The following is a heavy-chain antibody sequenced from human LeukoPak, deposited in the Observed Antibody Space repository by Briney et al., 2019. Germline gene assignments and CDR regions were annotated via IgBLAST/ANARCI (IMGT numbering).Heavy chain of an antibody. CDR2: IYYSGST. V-gene: IGHV4-39*01. CDR3: ARVTRKDWLFSIGDYFDY. J-gene: IGHJ4*02. Sequence: SETLSLTCTVSGASISSSSYYWGWVRQPPGKGLEWIGSIYYSGSTYYNPSLKSRVTISVDTSKSQFSLKLSSVTAADTAVYYCARVTRKDWLFSIGDYFDYWGQGTLVTVSS. CDR1: GASISSSSYY. D-gene: IGHD3-9*01.